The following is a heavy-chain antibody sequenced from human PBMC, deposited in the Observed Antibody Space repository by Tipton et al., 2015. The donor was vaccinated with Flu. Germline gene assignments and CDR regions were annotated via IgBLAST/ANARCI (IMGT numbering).Heavy chain of an antibody. J-gene: IGHJ5*01. CDR3: AKVLFGWVES. CDR1: GGSISSSSHY. V-gene: IGHV4-39*07. CDR2: IYYTGYP. D-gene: IGHD3-16*01. Sequence: TLSLTCTVSGGSISSSSHYWGWIRQAPGRGLEWVGSIYYTGYPYYNSSLKRRLPLSIDTSKKQFSLRLSSVTAADTAVYYCAKVLFGWVESWAQGTLVTVS.